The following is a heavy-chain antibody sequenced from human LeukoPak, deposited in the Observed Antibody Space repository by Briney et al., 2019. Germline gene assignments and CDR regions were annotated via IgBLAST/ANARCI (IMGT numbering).Heavy chain of an antibody. CDR2: IYYSGST. D-gene: IGHD5-18*01. J-gene: IGHJ4*02. Sequence: SETLSLTCTVSGGXISSSSYYWGWIRQPPGKGLEWFGSIYYSGSTYYNPSLKSRVTISVDTSKNQFSLKLSSVTAADTAVYYCARLLSVDTATTKSRNLTLSRSRKYYFDYWGQGTLVTVSS. V-gene: IGHV4-39*01. CDR1: GGXISSSSYY. CDR3: ARLLSVDTATTKSRNLTLSRSRKYYFDY.